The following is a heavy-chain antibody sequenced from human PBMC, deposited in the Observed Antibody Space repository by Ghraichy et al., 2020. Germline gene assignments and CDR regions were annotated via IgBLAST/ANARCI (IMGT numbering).Heavy chain of an antibody. V-gene: IGHV3-30*04. J-gene: IGHJ6*02. CDR2: ISSDGTDK. Sequence: GGSLRLSCAASGFTFSSYTMNWVRQAPGKRLEWMTLISSDGTDKYYADSVKGRFTISRDNSKTTLYLQMNSLSAEDTTVYYCAREILYDFWRGPLDVYYFHGLDVWGQGTTVTVSS. D-gene: IGHD3-3*01. CDR3: AREILYDFWRGPLDVYYFHGLDV. CDR1: GFTFSSYT.